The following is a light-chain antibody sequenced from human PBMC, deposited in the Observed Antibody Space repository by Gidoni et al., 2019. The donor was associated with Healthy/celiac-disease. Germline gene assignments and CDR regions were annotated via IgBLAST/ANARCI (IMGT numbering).Light chain of an antibody. J-gene: IGKJ2*01. CDR1: QSVLYSSNNKNY. Sequence: DIVMTQSPASLAVSLGERATINCKSSQSVLYSSNNKNYLAWYQQKPGQPPKLLIYWASTRESGVPDRFSGSGSGTDFTLTISRLQAEDVAVYYCQQYYSTPLYTFGQGTKLEIK. CDR2: WAS. V-gene: IGKV4-1*01. CDR3: QQYYSTPLYT.